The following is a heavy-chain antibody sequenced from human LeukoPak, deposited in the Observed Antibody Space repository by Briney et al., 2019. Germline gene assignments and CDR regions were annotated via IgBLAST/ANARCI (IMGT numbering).Heavy chain of an antibody. D-gene: IGHD5-12*01. Sequence: PSETLSLTCTVSGGSISGYYWSWIRQPPGKGLEWIGHISDSGNTKYSPSLKSRVTISVDTSNNQFSLKLSSVTAADTAVYYCARQLSGFEKPYDCWGQGTLVTASS. V-gene: IGHV4-59*08. CDR1: GGSISGYY. J-gene: IGHJ4*02. CDR3: ARQLSGFEKPYDC. CDR2: ISDSGNT.